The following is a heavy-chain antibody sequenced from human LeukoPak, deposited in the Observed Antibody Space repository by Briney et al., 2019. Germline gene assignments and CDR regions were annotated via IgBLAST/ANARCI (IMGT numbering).Heavy chain of an antibody. CDR3: VRKYENLDY. J-gene: IGHJ4*02. CDR2: IDNDGSSR. V-gene: IGHV3-74*01. D-gene: IGHD3-3*01. Sequence: GGSLRLSCAASGFTFSSYWMHWVRQAPGKGLVWVSRIDNDGSSRSNADSVKGRFTIPRDNAKNTLYLQMNSLRAEDTAVYYCVRKYENLDYWGQGTLVTVSS. CDR1: GFTFSSYW.